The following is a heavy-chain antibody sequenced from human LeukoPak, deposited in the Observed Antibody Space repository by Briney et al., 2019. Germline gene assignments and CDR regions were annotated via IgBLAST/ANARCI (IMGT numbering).Heavy chain of an antibody. D-gene: IGHD6-13*01. CDR3: ARDKGIAAAGADFDI. J-gene: IGHJ3*02. CDR1: GYTFTGYY. Sequence: ASVKVSCKASGYTFTGYYMHWVRQAPGQGLEWMGWINTNTGNPTYAQGFTGRFVFSLDTSVSTAYLQISSLKAEDTAVYYCARDKGIAAAGADFDIWGQGTMVTVSS. V-gene: IGHV7-4-1*02. CDR2: INTNTGNP.